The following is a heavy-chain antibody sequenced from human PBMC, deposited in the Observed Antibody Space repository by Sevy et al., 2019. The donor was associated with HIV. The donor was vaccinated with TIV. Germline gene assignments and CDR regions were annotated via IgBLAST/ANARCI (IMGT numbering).Heavy chain of an antibody. CDR3: ARAPARSAAAGPKQDAFDI. CDR1: GFTFSDYY. V-gene: IGHV3-11*06. Sequence: GGSLRLSCAASGFTFSDYYMSWIRQAPGKGLEWVSYISSSSSYTNYADSVKGRFTISRDNAKNSLYLQMNSLRAEDTAVYYCARAPARSAAAGPKQDAFDIWGQGTMVTVSS. J-gene: IGHJ3*02. D-gene: IGHD6-13*01. CDR2: ISSSSSYT.